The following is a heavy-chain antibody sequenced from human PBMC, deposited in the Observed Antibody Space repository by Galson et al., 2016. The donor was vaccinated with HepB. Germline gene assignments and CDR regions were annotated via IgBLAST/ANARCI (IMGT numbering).Heavy chain of an antibody. CDR2: IKQDGTEK. CDR3: ARDKSVFGAIDY. CDR1: AFTSRSFW. J-gene: IGHJ4*02. V-gene: IGHV3-7*01. D-gene: IGHD3-10*01. Sequence: SLRLSCAASAFTSRSFWMSWVRQAPGKGLEWVANIKQDGTEKYYMDSVKGRLTISRDNAKNSLCLQMNSLRAEDTAVYYCARDKSVFGAIDYWGQGTLVTVSS.